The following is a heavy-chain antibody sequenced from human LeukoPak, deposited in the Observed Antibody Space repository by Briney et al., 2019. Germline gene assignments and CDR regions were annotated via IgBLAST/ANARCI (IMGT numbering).Heavy chain of an antibody. Sequence: ASVKVSCKASGYTFTSYGISWVRQAPGQGLEWMGWISAYNGYTNYAQKLQGRVTMTTDTSTSTAYLELRSLRSDDTAVYYCARTMTTVPPRGVDYWGQGTLVTVSS. CDR2: ISAYNGYT. J-gene: IGHJ4*02. V-gene: IGHV1-18*01. CDR1: GYTFTSYG. D-gene: IGHD4-17*01. CDR3: ARTMTTVPPRGVDY.